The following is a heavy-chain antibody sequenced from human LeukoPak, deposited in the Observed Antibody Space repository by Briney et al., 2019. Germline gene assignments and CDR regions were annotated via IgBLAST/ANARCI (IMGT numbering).Heavy chain of an antibody. CDR1: GGSISSYY. D-gene: IGHD3-22*01. V-gene: IGHV4-34*01. CDR2: INHSGST. CDR3: ARGLGYYDSSGYYYYFDY. J-gene: IGHJ4*02. Sequence: SETLSLTCTVSGGSISSYYWSWIRQPPGKGLEWIGEINHSGSTNYNPSLKSRVTISVDTSKNQFSLKLSSVTAADTAVYYCARGLGYYDSSGYYYYFDYWGQGTLVTVSS.